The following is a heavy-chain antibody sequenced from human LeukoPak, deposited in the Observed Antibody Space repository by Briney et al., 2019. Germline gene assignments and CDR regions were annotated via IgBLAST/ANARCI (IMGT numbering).Heavy chain of an antibody. J-gene: IGHJ5*02. CDR3: AKEPASSGWFDP. D-gene: IGHD6-19*01. V-gene: IGHV3-7*03. Sequence: GGSLRLSCAASGFTFSSYWMSWARQAPGKGLEWVANIKQDGSKKNYVDSVKGRFTISRDNAKNSLYLQMNSLRAEDTAVYYCAKEPASSGWFDPWGQGTLVAVSS. CDR2: IKQDGSKK. CDR1: GFTFSSYW.